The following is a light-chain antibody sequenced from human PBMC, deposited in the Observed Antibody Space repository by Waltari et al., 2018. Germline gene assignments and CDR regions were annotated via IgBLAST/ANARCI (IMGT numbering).Light chain of an antibody. CDR2: GVS. Sequence: QSALTQPASVSGSPGQSITISCTGTSSDVGGYNYVSWYQHHPGKAPKLMIYGVSNRPSGVSNRFSGSKAGNTASLTISGLQAEDEADYYCSSYTSSSTPGVFGTGTKVTVL. CDR1: SSDVGGYNY. CDR3: SSYTSSSTPGV. J-gene: IGLJ1*01. V-gene: IGLV2-14*03.